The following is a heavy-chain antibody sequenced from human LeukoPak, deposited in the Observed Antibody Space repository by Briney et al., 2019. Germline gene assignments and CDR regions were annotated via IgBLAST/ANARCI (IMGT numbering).Heavy chain of an antibody. D-gene: IGHD3-22*01. V-gene: IGHV4-31*03. CDR1: GGSISSGGYY. CDR3: SGSRPSQYFQH. Sequence: PSETLSLTCTVSGGSISSGGYYWSWIRQHPGKGLEWIGYIYYSGSTYYNPSLNSRVTISIDTSKNQFSLKLSSVTAADTAVYYCSGSRPSQYFQHWGQGTLVTVSS. J-gene: IGHJ1*01. CDR2: IYYSGST.